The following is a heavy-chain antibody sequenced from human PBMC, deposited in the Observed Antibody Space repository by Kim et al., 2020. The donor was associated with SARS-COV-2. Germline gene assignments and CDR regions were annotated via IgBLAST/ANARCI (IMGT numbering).Heavy chain of an antibody. D-gene: IGHD3-16*01. J-gene: IGHJ4*02. CDR3: ARGYVYVWGVKDY. V-gene: IGHV3-53*01. Sequence: NADAVRGRFTISRDNSKNTLYVQMNGLRAEDRAVYYCARGYVYVWGVKDYWGQGTLVTVSS.